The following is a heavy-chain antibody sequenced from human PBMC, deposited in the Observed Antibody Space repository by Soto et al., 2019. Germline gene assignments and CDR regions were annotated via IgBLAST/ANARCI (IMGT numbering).Heavy chain of an antibody. V-gene: IGHV1-69*13. D-gene: IGHD4-4*01. J-gene: IGHJ5*02. CDR2: IIPIFGTA. CDR3: ARLRHEYSTDNWFDP. Sequence: SVKVSCKASGGTFSSYAISWVRQAPGQGLEWMGGIIPIFGTANYAQKFQGRVTITADESTSTAYMELSSLRYEDTAVYYSARLRHEYSTDNWFDPWGPGNLVTVSS. CDR1: GGTFSSYA.